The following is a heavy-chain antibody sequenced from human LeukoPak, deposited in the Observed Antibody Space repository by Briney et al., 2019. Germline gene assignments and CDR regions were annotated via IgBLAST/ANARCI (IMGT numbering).Heavy chain of an antibody. D-gene: IGHD1-1*01. CDR2: TSSSDAGT. CDR1: GFTLSSYA. J-gene: IGHJ3*02. Sequence: GGSLRLSCAASGFTLSSYAMSWVRQAPGKGLERVSATSSSDAGTYYAESVRGRFTISRDNAKNSLYLQMNSLRAEDTAVYYCARVTIRAFDIWGQGTMVTVSS. V-gene: IGHV3-23*01. CDR3: ARVTIRAFDI.